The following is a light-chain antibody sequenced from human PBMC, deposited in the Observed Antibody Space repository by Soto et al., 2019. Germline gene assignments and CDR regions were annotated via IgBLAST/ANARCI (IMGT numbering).Light chain of an antibody. CDR2: GVT. CDR1: SSDVGDYYY. Sequence: QSALTQPASVSGSPGQSITISCSGTSSDVGDYYYVSWYQQHPGKAPKLLIYGVTDRPSGVSHRFSGSRSDSTAYLTISGLQVEDEAEYFCFSFTTTSTHVFGTGTKVTVL. CDR3: FSFTTTSTHV. J-gene: IGLJ1*01. V-gene: IGLV2-14*01.